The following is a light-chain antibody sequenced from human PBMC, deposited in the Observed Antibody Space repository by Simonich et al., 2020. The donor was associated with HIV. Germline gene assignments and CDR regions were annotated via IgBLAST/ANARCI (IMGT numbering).Light chain of an antibody. CDR1: QSVSSNY. V-gene: IGKV3D-20*01. CDR3: QQYGSLPYT. CDR2: DAS. J-gene: IGKJ2*01. Sequence: TQPPSTLSASVGDRVTITCRASQSVSSNYLAWYQQKPGLAPRLLMDDASFRATVIPLRFSGTGSGTDFTLTISRLEPEDFAVYYCQQYGSLPYTFGQGTKLEIK.